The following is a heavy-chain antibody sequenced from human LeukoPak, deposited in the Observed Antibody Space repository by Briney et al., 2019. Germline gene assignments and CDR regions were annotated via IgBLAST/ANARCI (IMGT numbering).Heavy chain of an antibody. CDR1: GGSISSYY. J-gene: IGHJ4*02. Sequence: SETLSLTCTVSGGSISSYYYNWIRQPAGKGLEWIGRIYTTGGTNHNPSLKSRVTMSADTSKNQFSLKLSSVTAADTAVYYCARGSYGSGLDYWGQGALVTVSS. D-gene: IGHD3-10*01. CDR3: ARGSYGSGLDY. V-gene: IGHV4-4*07. CDR2: IYTTGGT.